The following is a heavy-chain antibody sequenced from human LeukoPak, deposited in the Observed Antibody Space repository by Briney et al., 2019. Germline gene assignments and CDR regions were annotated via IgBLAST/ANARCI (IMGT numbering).Heavy chain of an antibody. D-gene: IGHD3-9*01. Sequence: GGSLRLSCAASGFTFSSYDMHWVRQATGKGLEWVSAIGTAGGSYYRGSVKGRFTISRENAKNSLYLQMNSLRAGDTAVYYCAGGLRYFDWSRDYYCYYGMDVWGKGPRSPSPQ. CDR1: GFTFSSYD. CDR2: IGTAGGS. CDR3: AGGLRYFDWSRDYYCYYGMDV. V-gene: IGHV3-13*01. J-gene: IGHJ6*01.